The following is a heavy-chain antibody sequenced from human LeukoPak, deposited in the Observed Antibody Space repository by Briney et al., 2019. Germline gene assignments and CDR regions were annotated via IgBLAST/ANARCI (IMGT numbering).Heavy chain of an antibody. V-gene: IGHV1-18*01. D-gene: IGHD6-13*01. J-gene: IGHJ4*02. Sequence: ASVKVSCKASGYTFTSYGISWVRQAPGQGLEWMGWISAYNGNTNYAQKLQGRVTITADESTSTAYMELSSLRSEDTAVYYCARAIEPGSWDQPQPFDYWGQGTLVTVSS. CDR2: ISAYNGNT. CDR3: ARAIEPGSWDQPQPFDY. CDR1: GYTFTSYG.